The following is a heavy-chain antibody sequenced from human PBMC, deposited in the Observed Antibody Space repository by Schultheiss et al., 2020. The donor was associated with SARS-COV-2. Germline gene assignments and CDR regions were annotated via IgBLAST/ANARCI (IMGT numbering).Heavy chain of an antibody. V-gene: IGHV4-34*01. J-gene: IGHJ6*02. CDR2: INDSGST. CDR1: GGSLSGYN. Sequence: SETLSLTCAVYGGSLSGYNWGWIRQPPGKGLDCIGEINDSGSTNYNPSLKSRVTISVDTSKKQFSLKLTSVTAADTAVYYCVRRRRRSHKAFDVWGQGTTVTVSS. CDR3: VRRRRRSHKAFDV.